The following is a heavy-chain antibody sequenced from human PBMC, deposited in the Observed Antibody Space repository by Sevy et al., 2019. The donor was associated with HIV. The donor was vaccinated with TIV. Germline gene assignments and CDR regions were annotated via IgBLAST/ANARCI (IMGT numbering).Heavy chain of an antibody. D-gene: IGHD3-10*01. Sequence: GGSLRLSCAASGFTFSSYAMHWVRQAPGKGLEWVAVISYDGSNKYYADSVKGRFTISRDNSKNTLFLQMNSLRAEDPAVYYCASDMAVQNPGKKYMVRGVLDYWGQGTLVTVSS. V-gene: IGHV3-30-3*01. CDR1: GFTFSSYA. CDR2: ISYDGSNK. CDR3: ASDMAVQNPGKKYMVRGVLDY. J-gene: IGHJ4*02.